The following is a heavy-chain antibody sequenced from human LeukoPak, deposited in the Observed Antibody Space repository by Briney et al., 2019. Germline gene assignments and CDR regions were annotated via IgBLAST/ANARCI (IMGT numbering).Heavy chain of an antibody. CDR3: AKDLYGDYNLDC. Sequence: GGSLRLSCAASGFTFNNYAMNWVRQTPGKGLERVSTITSTGYNTYYADSVKGRFTISRDNSKNTLYLQMNTLRAEDTAVYYCAKDLYGDYNLDCWGQGTLVTVSS. J-gene: IGHJ4*02. V-gene: IGHV3-23*01. CDR2: ITSTGYNT. D-gene: IGHD4-17*01. CDR1: GFTFNNYA.